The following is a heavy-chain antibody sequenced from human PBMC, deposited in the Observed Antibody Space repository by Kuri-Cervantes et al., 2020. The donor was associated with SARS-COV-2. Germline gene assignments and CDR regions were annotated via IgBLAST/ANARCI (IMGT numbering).Heavy chain of an antibody. CDR1: GFTVSSNY. Sequence: GESLRISCAASGFTVSSNYMSWVRQAPGKGLEWVSVIYSGGSTYYADSVKGRFTISRDNSKNTLYLQMNSLRAEDTAVYYCARSAIQLWYGYGMDVWGQGTTVTVSS. J-gene: IGHJ6*02. D-gene: IGHD5-18*01. CDR3: ARSAIQLWYGYGMDV. V-gene: IGHV3-53*01. CDR2: IYSGGST.